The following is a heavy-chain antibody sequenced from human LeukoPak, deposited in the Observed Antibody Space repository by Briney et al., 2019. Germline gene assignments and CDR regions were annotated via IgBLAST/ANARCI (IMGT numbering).Heavy chain of an antibody. D-gene: IGHD3-22*01. CDR3: ATRFAVRGYYLVLFDY. Sequence: ASVKVSCKVSGYTLTELSMHWVRQAPGKGLEWMGGFDPEDGETIYAQKFQGRVTMTEDTSTDTAYMELSSLRSEDTAVYYCATRFAVRGYYLVLFDYWGQGTLVTVSS. CDR2: FDPEDGET. V-gene: IGHV1-24*01. J-gene: IGHJ4*02. CDR1: GYTLTELS.